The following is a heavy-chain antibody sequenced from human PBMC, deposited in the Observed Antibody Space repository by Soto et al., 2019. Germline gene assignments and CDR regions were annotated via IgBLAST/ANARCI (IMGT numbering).Heavy chain of an antibody. CDR1: GGPISSSSW. V-gene: IGHV4-4*02. D-gene: IGHD2-21*02. CDR2: IYHAGSP. CDR3: ARGLSFRGDFDV. Sequence: YLQESGPGLVKPSGTLSLTCDVSGGPISSSSWWTWVRQSPGKGLEWIGEIYHAGSPNYNPSFQSRVTILADKSKNHFSLRLTSVTAADTAIYYCARGLSFRGDFDVWGQGTTVTVSS. J-gene: IGHJ3*01.